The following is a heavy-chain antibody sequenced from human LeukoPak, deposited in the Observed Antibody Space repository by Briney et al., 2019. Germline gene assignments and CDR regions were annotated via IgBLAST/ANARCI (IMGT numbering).Heavy chain of an antibody. Sequence: GASVKVSCKASGYTFTRYYMHWVRQAPGQGLEWMGIINPSGGSRTYAEQFQGRVTMARDTSTSTGYMELSSLRSEDTAVYYCARGSVMTSDYYYDMDVWGQGTMVTVSS. CDR2: INPSGGSR. CDR1: GYTFTRYY. CDR3: ARGSVMTSDYYYDMDV. V-gene: IGHV1-46*01. D-gene: IGHD2-21*02. J-gene: IGHJ6*02.